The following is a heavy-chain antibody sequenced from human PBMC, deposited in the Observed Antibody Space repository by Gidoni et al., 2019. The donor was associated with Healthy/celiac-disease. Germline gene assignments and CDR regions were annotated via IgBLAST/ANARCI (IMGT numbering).Heavy chain of an antibody. CDR1: GGTFSSYA. CDR2: IIPIFGTA. D-gene: IGHD6-6*01. Sequence: QVQLVQSGAEVKKPGSSVKVSCKASGGTFSSYAISWVRQAPGQGLEWMGGIIPIFGTANYAQKFQGRVTITADESTSTAYMELSSLRSEDTAVYYCARSGRPTESIAARRLWNWGQGTLVTVSS. V-gene: IGHV1-69*01. CDR3: ARSGRPTESIAARRLWN. J-gene: IGHJ4*02.